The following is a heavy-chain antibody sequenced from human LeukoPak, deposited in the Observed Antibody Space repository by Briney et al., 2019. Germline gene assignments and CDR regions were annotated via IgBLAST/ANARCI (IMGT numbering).Heavy chain of an antibody. CDR1: GGSISSRSYY. V-gene: IGHV4-39*01. D-gene: IGHD3-9*01. Sequence: PSETLSLTCTVSGGSISSRSYYWGWLRQPPGKGLEWIASIFYSGSTYHNPSLKSRVTISVDTSKSQFSLKLSSVTAADTAVYYCARRAADILTGYYQLDYWGQGTLVTVSS. CDR3: ARRAADILTGYYQLDY. J-gene: IGHJ4*02. CDR2: IFYSGST.